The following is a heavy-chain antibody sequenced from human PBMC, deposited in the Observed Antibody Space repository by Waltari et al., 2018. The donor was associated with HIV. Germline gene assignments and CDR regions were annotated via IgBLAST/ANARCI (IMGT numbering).Heavy chain of an antibody. CDR2: ISSGGSVV. CDR3: ARDADHWEQHYFDV. CDR1: GFTFGTYS. J-gene: IGHJ4*02. D-gene: IGHD7-27*01. Sequence: VQLVESGGGWVQPGGSLGPSGAASGFTFGTYSMNCVRQAPGRGLEWVSYISSGGSVVYYVDSVKGRFTISRDNAKNSLYLEMNSLTVDDTALYFCARDADHWEQHYFDVWGQGTPVTVSP. V-gene: IGHV3-48*01.